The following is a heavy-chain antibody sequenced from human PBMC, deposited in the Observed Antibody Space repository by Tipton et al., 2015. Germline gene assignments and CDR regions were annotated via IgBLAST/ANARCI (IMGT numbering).Heavy chain of an antibody. V-gene: IGHV3-73*01. J-gene: IGHJ4*02. Sequence: SLRLSCAASGFTFSGSDIHWVRQAPGKGLEWVGRIRSRARNYGTGYAASVEGRLTTSRDDSKNTAYLQMNSLKTEDTALYYCTRLISSGYFDHWGQGTLVTVSS. CDR1: GFTFSGSD. CDR3: TRLISSGYFDH. D-gene: IGHD3-10*01. CDR2: IRSRARNYGT.